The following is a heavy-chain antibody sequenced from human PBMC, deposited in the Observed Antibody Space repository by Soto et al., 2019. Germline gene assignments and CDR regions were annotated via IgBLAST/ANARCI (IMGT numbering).Heavy chain of an antibody. CDR3: ARDVDGGGYLYYFDY. CDR1: GFTFSSYW. CDR2: IKQDGSEK. J-gene: IGHJ4*02. V-gene: IGHV3-7*03. Sequence: LRLSCAASGFTFSSYWMSWVRQAPGKGLEWVANIKQDGSEKYYVDSVKGRFTISRDNAKSSLYLQMNSLRAEDTAVYYCARDVDGGGYLYYFDYWGQGTLVTVSA. D-gene: IGHD2-15*01.